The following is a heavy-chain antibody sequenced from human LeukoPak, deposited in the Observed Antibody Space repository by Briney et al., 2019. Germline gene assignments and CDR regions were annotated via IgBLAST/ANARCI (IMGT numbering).Heavy chain of an antibody. V-gene: IGHV1-18*01. Sequence: ASVKVSGKASGYTFTSYGISWVRQAPGQGREWMGWISAYNGNTNYAQKPQGRVTMTTDTSTSTAYMELRSLRSDDTAVYYCARDGYNYPVYFQHWGQGTLVTVSS. J-gene: IGHJ1*01. D-gene: IGHD5-24*01. CDR2: ISAYNGNT. CDR1: GYTFTSYG. CDR3: ARDGYNYPVYFQH.